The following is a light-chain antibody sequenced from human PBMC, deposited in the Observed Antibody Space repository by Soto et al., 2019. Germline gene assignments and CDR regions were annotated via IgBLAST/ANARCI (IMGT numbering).Light chain of an antibody. V-gene: IGKV3-11*01. CDR1: QSVSSY. Sequence: EIVLTQSPDTLSLSPGERATLSCRASQSVSSYLAWYQQKPGQAPRLLIYDASNSATGIPARFSGSGSGTDFTLTISSLEPEDFAVYYCQQRSNWPPLTFGGGTKVEI. CDR2: DAS. CDR3: QQRSNWPPLT. J-gene: IGKJ4*01.